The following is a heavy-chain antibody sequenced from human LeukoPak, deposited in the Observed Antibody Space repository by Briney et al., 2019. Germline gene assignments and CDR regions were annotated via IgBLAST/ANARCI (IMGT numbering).Heavy chain of an antibody. V-gene: IGHV3-30*02. CDR2: IRFDGSTK. Sequence: GGSLRLSCATSGFSFSNYGMHWVRQAPGTGLEWVTFIRFDGSTKYYSDSVEGRFTVSRDNAKNTLYLQMDSLSVEDTAVYYCATHFIPLGYFDSWGQGTLVTVSS. CDR3: ATHFIPLGYFDS. D-gene: IGHD1-26*01. CDR1: GFSFSNYG. J-gene: IGHJ4*02.